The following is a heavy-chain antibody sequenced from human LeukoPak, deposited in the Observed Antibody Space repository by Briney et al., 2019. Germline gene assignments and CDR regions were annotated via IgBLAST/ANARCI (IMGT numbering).Heavy chain of an antibody. J-gene: IGHJ4*02. CDR2: IYYSGST. CDR3: VRDSSPVQGFDY. Sequence: PSQTLSLTCTVSGGSISSGGFYWSWIRQHPGKGLEWIGYIYYSGSTYYNPSLKSRVTISVDTSKNQFSLKLSSVTPADTAVYYCVRDSSPVQGFDYWGQGTLVTVSS. V-gene: IGHV4-31*03. D-gene: IGHD2-2*01. CDR1: GGSISSGGFY.